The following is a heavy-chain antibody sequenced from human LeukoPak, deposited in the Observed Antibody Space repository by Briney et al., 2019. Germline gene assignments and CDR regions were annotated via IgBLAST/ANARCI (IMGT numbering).Heavy chain of an antibody. CDR2: ISYDGSNK. V-gene: IGHV3-30*03. D-gene: IGHD2-15*01. J-gene: IGHJ3*02. Sequence: QSGGSLRLSCAASGFTFSSYGMHWVRQAPGKGLEWVAVISYDGSNKYYADSVKGRFTISRDNSKNTLYLQMNSLRAEDTAVYYCARDFQYCSGGSCYSSGAFDIWGQGTMVTVSS. CDR1: GFTFSSYG. CDR3: ARDFQYCSGGSCYSSGAFDI.